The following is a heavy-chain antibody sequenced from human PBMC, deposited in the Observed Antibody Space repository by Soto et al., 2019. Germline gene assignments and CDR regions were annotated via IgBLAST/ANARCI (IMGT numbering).Heavy chain of an antibody. J-gene: IGHJ6*02. D-gene: IGHD1-1*01. V-gene: IGHV1-69*12. CDR3: ARDKDRLQLGGNSYYSMDV. CDR1: GGTFSESA. CDR2: IIPIFRAP. Sequence: QVQLVQSGAEVKKPGSSVKVSCKASGGTFSESAISWVRQAPGQGLEWMGGIIPIFRAPDYAQKFQGRGTITADEPTSTAYMELSGLTSEDTAMYYCARDKDRLQLGGNSYYSMDVWGQGTTVIVSS.